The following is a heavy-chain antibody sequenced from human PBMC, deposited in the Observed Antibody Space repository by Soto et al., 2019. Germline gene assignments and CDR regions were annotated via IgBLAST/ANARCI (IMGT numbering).Heavy chain of an antibody. CDR2: INHSGST. V-gene: IGHV4-34*01. CDR1: GGSFSGYY. CDR3: ARKMPAMIVVVIQNWFDP. Sequence: QVQLQQWGAGLLKPSETLSLTCAVYGGSFSGYYWSWIRQPPGKGLEWIGEINHSGSTNYNPSLKSRVTISVDTSKHQFSLKLRSVTAADTAVYYCARKMPAMIVVVIQNWFDPWGQGTLVTVS. J-gene: IGHJ5*02. D-gene: IGHD3-22*01.